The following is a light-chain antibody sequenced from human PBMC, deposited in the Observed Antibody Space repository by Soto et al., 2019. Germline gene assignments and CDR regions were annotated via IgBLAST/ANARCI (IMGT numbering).Light chain of an antibody. CDR1: QSIANS. V-gene: IGKV1-39*01. CDR2: AAS. Sequence: DIQLTQSPSSLSASVGDRVTITCRASQSIANSLNWYQQKPGKAPKLLIYAASSLQSGVPSRFSGSGSGTDFTLTISSLQPEDVATYHCQQSSSFPWTFGQGTKVDIK. J-gene: IGKJ1*01. CDR3: QQSSSFPWT.